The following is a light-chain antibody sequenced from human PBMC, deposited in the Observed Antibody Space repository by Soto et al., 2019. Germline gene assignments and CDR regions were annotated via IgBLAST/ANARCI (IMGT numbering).Light chain of an antibody. CDR1: PGISSW. V-gene: IGKV1-12*01. CDR3: QQANSFPIT. J-gene: IGKJ5*01. Sequence: DIQMTQSPSSVSASVGDRVTITCRASPGISSWLAWYQQKHGKAPKLLIYAASSLQSGGPSRFSGSGSGTDFTLTISSMQPEDFATYYCQQANSFPITFGQGTRLEIK. CDR2: AAS.